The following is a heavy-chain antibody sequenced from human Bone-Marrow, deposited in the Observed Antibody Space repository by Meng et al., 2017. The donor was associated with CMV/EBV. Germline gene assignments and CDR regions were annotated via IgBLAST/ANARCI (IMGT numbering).Heavy chain of an antibody. J-gene: IGHJ6*02. V-gene: IGHV3-23*01. Sequence: GESLKISCAASGITFSSYAMSWVRQAPGKGLEWVSAISGSGGSTYYADPVKGRFTISRDNSKNTLYLQMNSLRAEDTAVYYCAKDQGYCSSTSLKYYYYYGMDVWGQGTTVTVSS. D-gene: IGHD2-2*01. CDR1: GITFSSYA. CDR3: AKDQGYCSSTSLKYYYYYGMDV. CDR2: ISGSGGST.